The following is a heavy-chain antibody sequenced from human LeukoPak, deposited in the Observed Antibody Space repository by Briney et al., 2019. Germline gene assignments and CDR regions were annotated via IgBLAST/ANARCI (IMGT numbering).Heavy chain of an antibody. D-gene: IGHD3-3*01. CDR3: ARVVVTIFGVAGDAFDI. Sequence: ASVKVSCKASGYTFTSYYMHWVRQAPGQGLEWMGIINPSGGSTSYAQKFQGRVTMTRDTSTSTVYMELSSLRSEDTAVYYCARVVVTIFGVAGDAFDIWGQGTMVTVSS. CDR1: GYTFTSYY. CDR2: INPSGGST. V-gene: IGHV1-46*01. J-gene: IGHJ3*02.